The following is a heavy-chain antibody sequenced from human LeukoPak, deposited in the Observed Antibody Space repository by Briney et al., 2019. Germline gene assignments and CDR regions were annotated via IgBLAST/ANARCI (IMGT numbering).Heavy chain of an antibody. V-gene: IGHV4-34*01. Sequence: SETLSLTCAVYGGSFSGYYWSWIRQPPGKGLEWIGEINHSGSTNYNPSLKRRVTISVDTSKNQFSLKLSSVTAADTAVYYCARHVAVAGIGGNWFDPWGQGTLVTVSS. CDR3: ARHVAVAGIGGNWFDP. CDR2: INHSGST. CDR1: GGSFSGYY. D-gene: IGHD6-19*01. J-gene: IGHJ5*02.